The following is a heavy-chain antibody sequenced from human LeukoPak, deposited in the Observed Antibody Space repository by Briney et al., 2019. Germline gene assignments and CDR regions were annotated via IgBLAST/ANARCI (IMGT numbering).Heavy chain of an antibody. CDR2: FDPEDGET. CDR3: AMRSSSWWRVFHY. Sequence: XGYTLTELXXXXVRQAPGKGLXXMGGFDPEDGETIYAQKFQGRVTMTEDTSTDTAYMELSSLRSEDTAVYYCAMRSSSWWRVFHYWGQGTLVTVSS. D-gene: IGHD6-13*01. CDR1: GYTLTELX. V-gene: IGHV1-24*01. J-gene: IGHJ4*02.